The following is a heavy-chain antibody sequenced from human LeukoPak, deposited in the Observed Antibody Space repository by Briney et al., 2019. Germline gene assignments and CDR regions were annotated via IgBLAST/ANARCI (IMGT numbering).Heavy chain of an antibody. Sequence: GGFLRPSCAVSGFTFSGFWMSWSRQAPGKGLEWVASINSDGSEGYYADVVKGRFTISRDNAKNSLYLQINSLRAEDTAVYYCARSSYSSSSSVWGQGTMVTVSS. V-gene: IGHV3-7*03. CDR3: ARSSYSSSSSV. CDR1: GFTFSGFW. D-gene: IGHD6-6*01. CDR2: INSDGSEG. J-gene: IGHJ3*01.